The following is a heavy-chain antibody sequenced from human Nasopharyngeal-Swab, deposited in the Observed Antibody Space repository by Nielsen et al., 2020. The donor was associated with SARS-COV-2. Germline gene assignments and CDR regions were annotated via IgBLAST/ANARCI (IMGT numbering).Heavy chain of an antibody. D-gene: IGHD3-22*01. V-gene: IGHV4-30-4*01. Sequence: WIRQRPGQGLEWIGYIYYSGSTYYNPSLKSRVTISVDTSKNQFSLKLSSVTAADTAVYYCARAYRGITMIVGVFEYFDYWGQGTLVTVSS. J-gene: IGHJ4*02. CDR2: IYYSGST. CDR3: ARAYRGITMIVGVFEYFDY.